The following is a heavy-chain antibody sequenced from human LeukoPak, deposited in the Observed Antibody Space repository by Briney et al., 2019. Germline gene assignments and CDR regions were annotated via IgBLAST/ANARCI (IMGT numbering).Heavy chain of an antibody. J-gene: IGHJ4*02. Sequence: SEILSLTCTVSGGSISSTTYYWGWIRQPPGKGLEWIGTIYYSGTTYYNPSLKSRVTISVDTSKNQFSLKLSSVTAADTAVYYCASGWYRDYWGQGTLVTVSS. V-gene: IGHV4-39*07. CDR1: GGSISSTTYY. CDR2: IYYSGTT. D-gene: IGHD6-13*01. CDR3: ASGWYRDY.